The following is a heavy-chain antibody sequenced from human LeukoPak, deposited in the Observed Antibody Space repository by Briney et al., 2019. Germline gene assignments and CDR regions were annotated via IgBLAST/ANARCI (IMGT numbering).Heavy chain of an antibody. CDR1: GGSISSYY. CDR3: AGPNSSDAFDI. J-gene: IGHJ3*02. Sequence: SETLSLTCTVSGGSISSYYWSWIRQPPGEGLEWIGYIYYSGSTNYNPSLKSRVTISVDTSKNQFSLKLSSVTAADTAVYYCAGPNSSDAFDIWGQGTMVTVSS. CDR2: IYYSGST. V-gene: IGHV4-59*01. D-gene: IGHD2-15*01.